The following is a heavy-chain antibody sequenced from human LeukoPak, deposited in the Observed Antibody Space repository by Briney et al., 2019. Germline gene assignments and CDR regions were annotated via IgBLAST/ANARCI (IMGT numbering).Heavy chain of an antibody. D-gene: IGHD5-24*01. CDR2: MNPNSGNT. CDR3: ARGGPLDGYSSIDY. V-gene: IGHV1-8*01. J-gene: IGHJ4*02. Sequence: GASVKVSCKASGYTFTSYDINWVRQATGQGLEWMGWMNPNSGNTGYAQNFQGRVTMTRNTSISTAYMELSSLRSEDTAVYYCARGGPLDGYSSIDYWGQGTLVTVSS. CDR1: GYTFTSYD.